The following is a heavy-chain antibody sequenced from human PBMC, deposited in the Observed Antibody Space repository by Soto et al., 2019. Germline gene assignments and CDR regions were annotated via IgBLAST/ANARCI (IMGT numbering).Heavy chain of an antibody. J-gene: IGHJ5*02. D-gene: IGHD3-22*01. Sequence: GGSLRLSXAASGFTFSSYGMHWVRQAPGKGLEWVAVISYDGSNKYYADSVKGRFTISRDNSKNTLYLQMNSLRAEDTAVYYCAKGLVVVTKGWFDPWGQGTLVTVSS. V-gene: IGHV3-30*18. CDR2: ISYDGSNK. CDR3: AKGLVVVTKGWFDP. CDR1: GFTFSSYG.